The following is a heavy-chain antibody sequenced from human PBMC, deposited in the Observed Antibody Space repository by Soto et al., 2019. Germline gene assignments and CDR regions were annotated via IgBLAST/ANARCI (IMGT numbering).Heavy chain of an antibody. J-gene: IGHJ6*02. V-gene: IGHV1-2*02. CDR1: GYIFNDYC. Sequence: GASVKVSCKASGYIFNDYCIHWVRQAPGQGLEWMGWINPYNGGANFAQEFQGRVTMTRDTSLSIVYMEVTRLTYDDTAVYYCARDNYNYSGMDVWGQGTTVTVSS. CDR2: INPYNGGA. CDR3: ARDNYNYSGMDV.